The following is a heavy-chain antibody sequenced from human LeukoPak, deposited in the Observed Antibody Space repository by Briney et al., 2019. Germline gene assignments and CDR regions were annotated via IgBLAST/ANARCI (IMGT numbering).Heavy chain of an antibody. V-gene: IGHV3-30*04. Sequence: GGSLRLSCAASGFTFSSYAMHWVRQAPGKGLEWVAVISYDGSNKYYADSVKGRFTISRDNSKNTLYLQMNSLRAEDTAVHYCARDLFPGMDTAMVSMDYWGQGTLVTVSS. CDR2: ISYDGSNK. CDR1: GFTFSSYA. CDR3: ARDLFPGMDTAMVSMDY. J-gene: IGHJ4*02. D-gene: IGHD5-18*01.